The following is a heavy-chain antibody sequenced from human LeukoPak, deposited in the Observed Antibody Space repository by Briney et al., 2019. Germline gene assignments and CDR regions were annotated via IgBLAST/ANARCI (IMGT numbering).Heavy chain of an antibody. CDR3: QRITIFGVVIDFDY. CDR1: GFHFASYG. Sequence: ASVKVSCKASGFHFASYGITWVRQAPGQGLEWMGWISVNNGNTHYAQSFQDRLTMTTDTSTSTAYLEVRSLRYDDTAIYYCQRITIFGVVIDFDYWGQGTLVTVSS. D-gene: IGHD3-3*01. CDR2: ISVNNGNT. V-gene: IGHV1-18*01. J-gene: IGHJ4*02.